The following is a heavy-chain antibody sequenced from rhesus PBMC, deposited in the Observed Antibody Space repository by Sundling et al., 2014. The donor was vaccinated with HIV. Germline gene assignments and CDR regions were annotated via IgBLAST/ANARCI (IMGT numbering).Heavy chain of an antibody. V-gene: IGHV3-134*01. CDR2: ISWNSGTI. CDR3: AKGTLTGTSVD. D-gene: IGHD1-26*01. Sequence: EVQLVESGGGLVQPGGSLRLSCAASGFSFDAYAMGWVRQAPGKGLDWVSRISWNSGTIFYADSVKGRFTISRDNAKNSLFLQMDRLRGDDTAVYYCAKGTLTGTSVDWGQGVLVTVSS. CDR1: GFSFDAYA. J-gene: IGHJ4*01.